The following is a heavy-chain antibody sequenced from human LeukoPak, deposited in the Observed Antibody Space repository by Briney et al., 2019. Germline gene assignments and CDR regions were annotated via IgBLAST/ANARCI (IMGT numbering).Heavy chain of an antibody. Sequence: GGSLRLSCAASGFTFSSYSMTWVRQAPGKGLEWVSSISSSSSYIYYADSVKGRFTISRDNAKNSLYLQMNSLRAEDTAVYYCARAASIAVAGTIDYFDYWGQGTLVTVSS. CDR2: ISSSSSYI. CDR1: GFTFSSYS. J-gene: IGHJ4*02. D-gene: IGHD6-19*01. V-gene: IGHV3-21*01. CDR3: ARAASIAVAGTIDYFDY.